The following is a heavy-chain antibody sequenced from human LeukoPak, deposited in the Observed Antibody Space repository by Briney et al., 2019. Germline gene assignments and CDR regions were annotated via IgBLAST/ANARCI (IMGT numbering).Heavy chain of an antibody. J-gene: IGHJ6*03. Sequence: SETVSLTCTVSGGSINSYYWTWIRQPPGKGLEWLGYIYYSGSTNYNPSLRSRVTISVDTSKNQFSLKLSSVTAADTAVYYCARTVNTAFAYYYYYMDVWGKGTTVTVSS. CDR2: IYYSGST. CDR3: ARTVNTAFAYYYYYMDV. CDR1: GGSINSYY. V-gene: IGHV4-59*01. D-gene: IGHD5-18*01.